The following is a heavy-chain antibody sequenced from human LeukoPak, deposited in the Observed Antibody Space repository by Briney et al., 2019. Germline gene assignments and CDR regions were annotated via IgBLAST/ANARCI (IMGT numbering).Heavy chain of an antibody. V-gene: IGHV3-30*14. CDR2: ITYDGSNK. D-gene: IGHD3-22*01. CDR3: ARGGRGSAAVVAPRSFDI. J-gene: IGHJ3*02. Sequence: GGSLRLSCAASGFTFSSYAMHWVRQAPGKGLEWVAVITYDGSNKYYADSVKGRFTISRDNSKNTLYLQMNSLRAEDSALYYCARGGRGSAAVVAPRSFDIWGQGTMVTVSS. CDR1: GFTFSSYA.